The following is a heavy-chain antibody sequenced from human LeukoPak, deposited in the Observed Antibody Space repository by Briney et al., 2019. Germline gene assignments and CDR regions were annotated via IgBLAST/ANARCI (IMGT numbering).Heavy chain of an antibody. V-gene: IGHV4-59*12. D-gene: IGHD3-10*01. CDR3: ARGDTYYYGSGSYRF. CDR2: IYYSGST. J-gene: IGHJ4*02. CDR1: GGSISSYY. Sequence: SETLSLTCTASGGSISSYYWSWIRQPPGKGLEWIGYIYYSGSTNYIPSLKSRVTISVDTSKNQFSLKLSSVTAADTAVYYCARGDTYYYGSGSYRFWGQGTLVIVSS.